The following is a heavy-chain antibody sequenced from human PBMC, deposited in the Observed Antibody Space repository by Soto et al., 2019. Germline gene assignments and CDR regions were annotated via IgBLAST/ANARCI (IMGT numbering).Heavy chain of an antibody. CDR2: LSSDGFGA. Sequence: GGSLRLSCAASGLSLSPYWMHWVRQVPGRGLEWVARLSSDGFGAAYADSVKGRFFISRDIARNTLSLQMNSLRADDTAVYYCARDLGGPDYWGRGTSVTVYS. V-gene: IGHV3-74*03. CDR1: GLSLSPYW. CDR3: ARDLGGPDY. J-gene: IGHJ4*02. D-gene: IGHD3-16*01.